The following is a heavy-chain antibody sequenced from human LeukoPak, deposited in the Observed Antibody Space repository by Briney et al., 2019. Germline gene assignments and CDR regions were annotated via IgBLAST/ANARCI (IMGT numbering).Heavy chain of an antibody. Sequence: PGGSLRLSCAASGFTFSSYSMNWVRQAPGKGLEWVSSISTSSSYIYYADSVKGRFTISRDNAKNSLYLQMNSLRAEDTAVYYCATDAGFTSSWYLDYWGQGTLVTVSS. D-gene: IGHD6-13*01. CDR2: ISTSSSYI. CDR3: ATDAGFTSSWYLDY. J-gene: IGHJ4*02. V-gene: IGHV3-21*01. CDR1: GFTFSSYS.